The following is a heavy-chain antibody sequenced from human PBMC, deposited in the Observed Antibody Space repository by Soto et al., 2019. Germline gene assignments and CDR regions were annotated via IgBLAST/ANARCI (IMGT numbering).Heavy chain of an antibody. Sequence: GGSLRLSCAAPGFTFSDYAMSWVRQAPGKGLECLSLISGTGVPTLYAGSVKGRFSVSRDNSKNTLFLEMNDLRVDDTAIYYCAKSFCSSSSCFFLWVDPWGPGTLVTVSS. V-gene: IGHV3-23*01. CDR1: GFTFSDYA. CDR2: ISGTGVPT. CDR3: AKSFCSSSSCFFLWVDP. J-gene: IGHJ5*02. D-gene: IGHD2-2*01.